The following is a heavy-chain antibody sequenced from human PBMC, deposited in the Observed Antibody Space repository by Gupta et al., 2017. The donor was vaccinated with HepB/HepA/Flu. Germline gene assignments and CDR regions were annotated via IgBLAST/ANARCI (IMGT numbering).Heavy chain of an antibody. CDR3: ARGDWTRYYDFWNFDY. Sequence: EVQLVESGGGLVQPGGSLRLCCAASGFPSSSYWMSWVRQAPGKGLEWVANIKQDGSEKYYVDSVKGRFTISRDNAKNSLYLQMNSLRAEDTAVYYCARGDWTRYYDFWNFDYWGQGTLVTVSS. J-gene: IGHJ4*02. V-gene: IGHV3-7*01. CDR1: GFPSSSYW. CDR2: IKQDGSEK. D-gene: IGHD3-3*01.